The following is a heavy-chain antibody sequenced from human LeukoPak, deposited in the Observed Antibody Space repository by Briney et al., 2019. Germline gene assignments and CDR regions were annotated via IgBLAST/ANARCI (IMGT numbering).Heavy chain of an antibody. Sequence: PGGSLRLSCAASGFTFSSYAMSWVRQAPGKGLEGVSAISGSGGSTYYADSVKGRFTISRDNSKNTLYLQMNSLRVEDTAVYYCAKDRGRGIAAYYGMDVWGQGTTVTVSS. CDR1: GFTFSSYA. CDR2: ISGSGGST. CDR3: AKDRGRGIAAYYGMDV. D-gene: IGHD6-6*01. V-gene: IGHV3-23*01. J-gene: IGHJ6*02.